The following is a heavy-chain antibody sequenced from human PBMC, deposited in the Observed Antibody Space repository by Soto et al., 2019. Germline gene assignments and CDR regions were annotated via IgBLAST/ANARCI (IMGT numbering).Heavy chain of an antibody. D-gene: IGHD2-2*01. J-gene: IGHJ3*02. CDR1: GFTFSGYS. CDR2: ISGSGGST. CDR3: AKAFPRAIVVVPAAQDAFDI. Sequence: GGSLRLSCAASGFTFSGYSMNWVRQAPGKGLEWVSYISGSGGSTYYADSVKGRFTISRDNSKNTLYLQMNSLRAEDTAVYYCAKAFPRAIVVVPAAQDAFDIWGQGTMVTVSS. V-gene: IGHV3-23*01.